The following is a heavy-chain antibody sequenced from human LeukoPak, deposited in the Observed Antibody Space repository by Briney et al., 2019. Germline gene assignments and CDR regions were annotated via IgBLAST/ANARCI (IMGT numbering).Heavy chain of an antibody. CDR3: ARDRGRIAVAGTHYGMDV. J-gene: IGHJ6*02. CDR1: GFTFSDYY. D-gene: IGHD6-19*01. Sequence: PGGALRLSCAASGFTFSDYYMSWIRQAPGKGLEWVSYISSSGSTIYYADSVKGRFTISRDNAKNSLYLQMNSLRAEDTAVYYCARDRGRIAVAGTHYGMDVWGQGTTVTVSS. V-gene: IGHV3-11*01. CDR2: ISSSGSTI.